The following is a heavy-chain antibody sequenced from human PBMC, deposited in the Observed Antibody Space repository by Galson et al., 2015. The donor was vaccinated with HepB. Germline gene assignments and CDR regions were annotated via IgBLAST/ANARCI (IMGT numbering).Heavy chain of an antibody. D-gene: IGHD4-17*01. CDR2: ISYDGSNK. Sequence: SLRLSCAASGFTFSSYAMHWVRQAPGKGLEWVAVISYDGSNKYYADSVKGRFTISRDNSKNTLYLQMNSLRAEDTAVYYCAREVGGDYDPNPFDYWGQGTLVTVSS. V-gene: IGHV3-30*04. J-gene: IGHJ4*02. CDR1: GFTFSSYA. CDR3: AREVGGDYDPNPFDY.